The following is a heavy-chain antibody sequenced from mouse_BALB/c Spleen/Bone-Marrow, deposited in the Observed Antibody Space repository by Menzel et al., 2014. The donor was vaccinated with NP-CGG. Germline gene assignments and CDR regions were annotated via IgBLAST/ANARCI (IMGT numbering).Heavy chain of an antibody. CDR1: GYSITSDYA. J-gene: IGHJ4*01. V-gene: IGHV3-2*02. CDR3: ARGGYDDAVDY. CDR2: ISYSGST. D-gene: IGHD2-14*01. Sequence: EVKLMESGPGLVKPSQSLSLACTVTGYSITSDYAWNWIRQFPGNKLEWMGYISYSGSTSYNPSLKSRISITRDTSKNQFFLQLNSVTSEDTATYYCARGGYDDAVDYWGQGTPVTVSS.